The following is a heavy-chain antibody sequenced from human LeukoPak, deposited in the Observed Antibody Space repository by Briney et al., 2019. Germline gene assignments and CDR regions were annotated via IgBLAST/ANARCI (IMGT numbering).Heavy chain of an antibody. V-gene: IGHV3-23*01. J-gene: IGHJ4*02. D-gene: IGHD6-19*01. CDR2: ISASGDIT. Sequence: GGSLRLSCAASGLTIDIHAMTWVRQAPGKGLESVSTISASGDITHFADSVRGRFTIFRDNSRNTLYLQMKNLRAEDTAIYYCAKAYSSGYYPYDYWGQGALVSVSS. CDR3: AKAYSSGYYPYDY. CDR1: GLTIDIHA.